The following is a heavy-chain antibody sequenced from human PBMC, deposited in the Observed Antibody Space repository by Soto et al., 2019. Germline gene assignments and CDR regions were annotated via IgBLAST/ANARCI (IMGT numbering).Heavy chain of an antibody. V-gene: IGHV4-38-2*01. CDR3: ARVKLAGRGSFHG. J-gene: IGHJ4*02. D-gene: IGHD3-3*02. Sequence: SETLSLTCAVSGYSITNGYCWGCIRQPPGKGLEWIGSIYHSGNTYYNPSLKSRATLSIDTSKNQFSLKLRSVTAADTAMYYCARVKLAGRGSFHGWGQGTLVTVSS. CDR1: GYSITNGYC. CDR2: IYHSGNT.